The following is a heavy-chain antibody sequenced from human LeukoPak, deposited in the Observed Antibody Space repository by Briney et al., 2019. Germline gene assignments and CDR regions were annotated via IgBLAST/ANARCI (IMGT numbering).Heavy chain of an antibody. V-gene: IGHV3-74*01. D-gene: IGHD3-10*01. Sequence: PGGSLRLSCAASGFTFSSYWMHWVREAPGKGRVCLSRVESDGSSTSYADSVKGRFTISRDNARNTLYLQMNSLRPEDTAVYYCARGYGSGESIPFDSWGQGTLVTVYS. CDR3: ARGYGSGESIPFDS. CDR2: VESDGSST. J-gene: IGHJ4*02. CDR1: GFTFSSYW.